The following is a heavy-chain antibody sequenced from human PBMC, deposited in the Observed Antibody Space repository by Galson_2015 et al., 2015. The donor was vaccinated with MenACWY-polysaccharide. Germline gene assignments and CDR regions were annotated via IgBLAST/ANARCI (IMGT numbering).Heavy chain of an antibody. V-gene: IGHV3-9*01. D-gene: IGHD6-19*01. J-gene: IGHJ4*02. CDR2: ISWNSGSI. Sequence: SLRLSCAASGFTFDDYAMHWVRQAPGKGLEWVSGISWNSGSIGYADSVKGRFTISRDNAKNSLYLQMNSLRAEDTALYYCAKDISAVAGNSPFDYWGQGTLVTVSS. CDR1: GFTFDDYA. CDR3: AKDISAVAGNSPFDY.